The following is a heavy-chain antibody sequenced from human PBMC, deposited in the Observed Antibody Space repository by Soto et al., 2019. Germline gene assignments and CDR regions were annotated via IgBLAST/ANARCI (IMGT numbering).Heavy chain of an antibody. CDR3: ARDSGTTVVTPAWYFDY. J-gene: IGHJ4*02. Sequence: GGSLRLSCAASGFTFSSYGMHWVRQAPGKGLEWVAVIWYDGSNKYYADSVKGRFTISRDNSKNTLYLQMNSLRAEDTAVYYCARDSGTTVVTPAWYFDYWGQGTLVTSPQ. CDR1: GFTFSSYG. D-gene: IGHD4-17*01. V-gene: IGHV3-33*01. CDR2: IWYDGSNK.